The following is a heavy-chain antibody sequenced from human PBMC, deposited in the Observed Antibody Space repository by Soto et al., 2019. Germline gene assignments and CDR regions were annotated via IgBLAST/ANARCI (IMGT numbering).Heavy chain of an antibody. CDR2: INKSGGST. D-gene: IGHD1-1*01. CDR3: AKDPPTTGTAFDY. J-gene: IGHJ4*02. CDR1: GFTFSSFA. V-gene: IGHV3-23*01. Sequence: GGSLRLSCAASGFTFSSFAMSWVRQAPGKGLEWVSTINKSGGSTYYADSVKGRFTISRDNSKNMLFLQINGLRAEDTAVYYCAKDPPTTGTAFDYWGRGTLVTVSS.